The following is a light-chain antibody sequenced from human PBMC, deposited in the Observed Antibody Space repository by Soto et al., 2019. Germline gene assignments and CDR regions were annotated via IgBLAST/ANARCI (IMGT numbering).Light chain of an antibody. CDR1: QSVNLN. CDR3: HQYHSWPRGT. Sequence: EIMMTQSPGTRSVYPGAGATRSCTASQSVNLNLAWYQQKPGQPPRILLYGASTRATGIPVRFRGSGAGTEFNPTSSRLQSEELAVYYCHQYHSWPRGTFGAETKVEIK. CDR2: GAS. J-gene: IGKJ3*01. V-gene: IGKV3-15*01.